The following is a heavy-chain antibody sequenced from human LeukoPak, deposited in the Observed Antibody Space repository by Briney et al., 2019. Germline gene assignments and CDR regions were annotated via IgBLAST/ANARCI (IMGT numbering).Heavy chain of an antibody. CDR2: ITTDGGRT. CDR1: GFTFSSFR. D-gene: IGHD4-17*01. J-gene: IGHJ4*02. Sequence: PGGSLRLSRVASGFTFSSFRMHWVRQAPGKGLEYVSAITTDGGRTFYVNSVEGRFTVPRDNSKNTLYLQMGGLRTEDTAVYYCAREPAFGDLDYWGQGTLVTVSS. CDR3: AREPAFGDLDY. V-gene: IGHV3-64*01.